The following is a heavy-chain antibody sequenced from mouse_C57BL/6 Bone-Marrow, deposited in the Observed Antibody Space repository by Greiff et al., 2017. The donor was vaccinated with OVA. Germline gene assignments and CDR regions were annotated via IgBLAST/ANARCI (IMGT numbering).Heavy chain of an antibody. CDR2: IHPNSGST. Sequence: VQLQQPGAELVKPGASVKLSGKDSGDAGTSYVMHWVKQRPGQGLEWIGMIHPNSGSTNYHEKFKSKATQTVDKSSSTAYMQLSSLTSEDSAVYYCAREDWEYWGQGTSVTVSS. V-gene: IGHV1-64*01. J-gene: IGHJ4*01. CDR1: GDAGTSYV. CDR3: AREDWEY.